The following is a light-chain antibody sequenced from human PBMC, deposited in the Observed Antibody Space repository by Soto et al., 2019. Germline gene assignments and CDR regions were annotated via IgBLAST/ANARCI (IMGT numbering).Light chain of an antibody. CDR1: QSVSSN. CDR3: QQYNNWPPIT. J-gene: IGKJ5*01. Sequence: EILLTQSPSTLSVYPGERATLSCRASQSVSSNLAWYQQKPGQAPRLLIYGASTRATGIPARFSGSGSGTEFTLTISSLQSEDFAVYYCQQYNNWPPITLGQGTRLEIK. CDR2: GAS. V-gene: IGKV3-15*01.